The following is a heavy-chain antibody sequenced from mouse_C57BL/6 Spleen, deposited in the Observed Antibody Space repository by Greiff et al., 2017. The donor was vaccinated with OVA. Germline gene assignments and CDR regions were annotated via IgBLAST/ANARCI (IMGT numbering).Heavy chain of an antibody. D-gene: IGHD2-1*01. V-gene: IGHV5-17*01. CDR3: ARFYYGNPYYFDY. CDR2: ISSGSSTI. CDR1: GFTFSDYG. J-gene: IGHJ2*01. Sequence: EVLLVESGGGLVKPGGSLKLSCAASGFTFSDYGMHWVRQAPEKGLEWVAYISSGSSTIYYADTVKGRFTISRDNAKNTLFLQMTSLRAEDTAMYYCARFYYGNPYYFDYWGQGTTLTVSA.